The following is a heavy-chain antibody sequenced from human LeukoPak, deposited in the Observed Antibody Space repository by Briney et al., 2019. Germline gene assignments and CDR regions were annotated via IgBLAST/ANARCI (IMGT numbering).Heavy chain of an antibody. J-gene: IGHJ4*02. D-gene: IGHD1-1*01. CDR1: GYSFTSYW. CDR2: IYPGDSDT. V-gene: IGHV5-51*01. CDR3: ARRTSSIEVSSAGHFDY. Sequence: PGESLKISCKGSGYSFTSYWIGWVRQMPGKGLEWMGIIYPGDSDTRYSPSFQGQVTISADKSISTAYLQWSSLKASDTAMYYCARRTSSIEVSSAGHFDYWGQGTLVTVSS.